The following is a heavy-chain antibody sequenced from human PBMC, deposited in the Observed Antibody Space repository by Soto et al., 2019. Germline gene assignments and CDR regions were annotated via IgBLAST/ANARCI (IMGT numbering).Heavy chain of an antibody. CDR1: GYTFTGYY. CDR3: ARVGFLGLGWGSLVMNA. V-gene: IGHV1-2*04. J-gene: IGHJ6*02. Sequence: QVQLVQSGAEVKKPGASVKVSCKASGYTFTGYYMHWVRQAPGQGLEWMGWINPNSGGTNYAQKFQGWVTMTRDTSTSTASRARRGLRFEARAENYCARVGFLGLGWGSLVMNAWGQGAPVT. CDR2: INPNSGGT. D-gene: IGHD1-26*01.